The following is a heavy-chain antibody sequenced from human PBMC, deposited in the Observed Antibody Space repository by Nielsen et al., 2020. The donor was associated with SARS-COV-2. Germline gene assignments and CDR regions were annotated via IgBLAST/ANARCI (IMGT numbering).Heavy chain of an antibody. CDR2: IKSKIDGATT. V-gene: IGHV3-15*01. J-gene: IGHJ5*02. CDR3: ATARYCSRTSCSAGTDMFDP. Sequence: ESLKISCVASGFTFSNACMSWVRQAPGKGLEWVGRIKSKIDGATTDYAAPVKDRFSISRDDSKNTVYLDMSSLRTEDTAVYYCATARYCSRTSCSAGTDMFDPWGQGTQVIVSS. D-gene: IGHD2-2*01. CDR1: GFTFSNAC.